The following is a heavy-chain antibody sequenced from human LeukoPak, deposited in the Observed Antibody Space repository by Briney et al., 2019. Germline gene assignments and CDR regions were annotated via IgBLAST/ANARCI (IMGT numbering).Heavy chain of an antibody. CDR3: ARDIEGDYAFDI. J-gene: IGHJ3*02. V-gene: IGHV4-30-2*05. Sequence: SETLSLTCAVSGGSISSGGYSWSWIRQPPGKGLEWIGYIYHSGSTYYNPSLKSRVTISVDTSKNQFSLKLSSVTAADTAVYYCARDIEGDYAFDIWGQGTMVTVSS. CDR2: IYHSGST. D-gene: IGHD2-15*01. CDR1: GGSISSGGYS.